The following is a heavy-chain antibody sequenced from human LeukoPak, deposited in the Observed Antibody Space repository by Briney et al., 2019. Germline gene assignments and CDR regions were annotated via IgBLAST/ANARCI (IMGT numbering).Heavy chain of an antibody. Sequence: ASVKVSCKASGYTFTNYGTNWVRQAPGQGLEWMGWISGYNGDTNYAQKLQGRVTMTTDTSTNTAYMELRSLRSDDTAVYYCARGGRGYSYGRELDYWGQGTLVTVSS. CDR1: GYTFTNYG. CDR2: ISGYNGDT. D-gene: IGHD5-18*01. V-gene: IGHV1-18*01. CDR3: ARGGRGYSYGRELDY. J-gene: IGHJ4*02.